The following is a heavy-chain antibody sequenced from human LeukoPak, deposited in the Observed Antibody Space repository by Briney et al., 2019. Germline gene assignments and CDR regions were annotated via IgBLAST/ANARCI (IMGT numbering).Heavy chain of an antibody. D-gene: IGHD2-8*01. CDR3: ARGLLMVYVAYYMDV. CDR1: GYTFTGYY. J-gene: IGHJ6*03. Sequence: GASVKVSCKASGYTFTGYYMHWVRQAPGQGLEWMGWINPNSGGTNYAQKFQGRVTMTRDTSISTAYMELSRLRSDDTAVYYCARGLLMVYVAYYMDVWGKGTTVTVSS. CDR2: INPNSGGT. V-gene: IGHV1-2*02.